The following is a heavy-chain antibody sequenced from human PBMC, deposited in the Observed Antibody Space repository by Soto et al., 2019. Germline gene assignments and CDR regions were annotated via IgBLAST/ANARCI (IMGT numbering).Heavy chain of an antibody. CDR3: AKSPGGLDGYNSDYSGMDV. V-gene: IGHV3-23*01. D-gene: IGHD5-12*01. J-gene: IGHJ6*02. CDR2: IGGSGTGGRT. CDR1: GLTFSTYA. Sequence: EVHLLESGGDLVQPGGSLRLSCTASGLTFSTYAMSWVRQAPGKGLEWVSAIGGSGTGGRTYYADSVEGRFTISRDNSKDAVYLQMNSLRAEDTAVYYCAKSPGGLDGYNSDYSGMDVWGQGTTVTVSS.